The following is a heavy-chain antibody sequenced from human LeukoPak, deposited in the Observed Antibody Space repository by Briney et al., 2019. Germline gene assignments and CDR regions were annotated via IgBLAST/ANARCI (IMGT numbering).Heavy chain of an antibody. V-gene: IGHV1-18*01. J-gene: IGHJ4*02. CDR3: ATYYDYIWGSYRQPNAAFDY. Sequence: GASVKVSCKASGYTFTSYGISWVRQAPGQGLEWMGRISAYNGNTNYAQKLQGRVTMTTDTSTSTAYLELRSLRSDDTAVYYCATYYDYIWGSYRQPNAAFDYRGQGTLVTVSS. CDR1: GYTFTSYG. D-gene: IGHD3-16*02. CDR2: ISAYNGNT.